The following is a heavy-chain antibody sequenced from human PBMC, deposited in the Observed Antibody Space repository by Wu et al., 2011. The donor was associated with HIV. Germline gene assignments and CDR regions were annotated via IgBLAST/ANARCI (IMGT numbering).Heavy chain of an antibody. V-gene: IGHV5-51*03. Sequence: VQLVQSGAEVKKPGESLKISCQGSGYXFTNYGIGWVRQMPGKGLEWMGIIYPGDSATKYSPSFQGQVTISADKSISTANLQWSSLRASDTAMYYCARLDATRGGFDFWGQGTLVTVSS. D-gene: IGHD2-2*01. J-gene: IGHJ4*02. CDR1: GYXFTNYG. CDR3: ARLDATRGGFDF. CDR2: IYPGDSAT.